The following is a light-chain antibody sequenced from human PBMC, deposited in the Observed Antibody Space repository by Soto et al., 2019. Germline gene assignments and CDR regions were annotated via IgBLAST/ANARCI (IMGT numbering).Light chain of an antibody. CDR1: SSDVGGYNY. V-gene: IGLV2-14*01. CDR2: EVS. Sequence: LTQPASVSGSPGQSITISCTGTSSDVGGYNYVSWYQQHPGKAPKLMIYEVSNRPSGVSNRFSGSKSGNTASLTISGLQAEDEADYYCSSDTSTSAVLFGGGTK. J-gene: IGLJ2*01. CDR3: SSDTSTSAVL.